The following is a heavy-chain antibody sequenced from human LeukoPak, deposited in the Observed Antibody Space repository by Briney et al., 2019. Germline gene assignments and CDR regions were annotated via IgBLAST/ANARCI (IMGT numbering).Heavy chain of an antibody. Sequence: ASVKVSCKASGYTFTSYYMHWVRQAPGQGLEWMGIINPSGGSTSYAQKFQGRVTMTRDTSTSTVYMELSSLRSEDTAVYYCARRGRPPAYYYGSGSYETWGQGTLVTVSS. D-gene: IGHD3-10*01. CDR2: INPSGGST. CDR3: ARRGRPPAYYYGSGSYET. V-gene: IGHV1-46*01. J-gene: IGHJ5*02. CDR1: GYTFTSYY.